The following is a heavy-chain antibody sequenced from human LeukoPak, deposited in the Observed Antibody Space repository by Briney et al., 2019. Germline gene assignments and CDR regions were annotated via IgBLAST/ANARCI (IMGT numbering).Heavy chain of an antibody. CDR1: GYRFTSYW. CDR3: ARHAPGGEEQWLVLGY. D-gene: IGHD6-19*01. Sequence: GESLKISCKGSGYRFTSYWIGWVRQMPGKGLEWMGIIYPGDSDTRYSPSFQGQVTISADKSISTAYLQWSSLKASDTAMYYCARHAPGGEEQWLVLGYWGQGTLVTVSS. CDR2: IYPGDSDT. V-gene: IGHV5-51*01. J-gene: IGHJ4*02.